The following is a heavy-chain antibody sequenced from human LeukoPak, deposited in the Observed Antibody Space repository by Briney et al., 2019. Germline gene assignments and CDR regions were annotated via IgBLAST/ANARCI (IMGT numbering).Heavy chain of an antibody. D-gene: IGHD2-15*01. Sequence: QPSETLSLTCTVSGGPISSSYFWGWIRQPPGTGLEWIGTIDYSGTTYYNPSLKSRVTISVDTSKNQFSLKLSSVTAADTAVYYCARRGIVVVVAATNWFDPWGQGTLVTVSS. V-gene: IGHV4-39*07. CDR3: ARRGIVVVVAATNWFDP. CDR2: IDYSGTT. CDR1: GGPISSSYF. J-gene: IGHJ5*02.